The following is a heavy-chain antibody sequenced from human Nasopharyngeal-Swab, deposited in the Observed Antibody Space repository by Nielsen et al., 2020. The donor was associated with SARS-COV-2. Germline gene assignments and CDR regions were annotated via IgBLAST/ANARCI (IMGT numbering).Heavy chain of an antibody. CDR1: GGSISSYY. CDR2: IYYSGST. V-gene: IGHV4-59*01. CDR3: ARDTRRGGVDY. J-gene: IGHJ4*02. D-gene: IGHD2-15*01. Sequence: SETLSLTCTVSGGSISSYYWSWIRQPPGKGLEWIGYIYYSGSTNYNPSLKSRVTISLDTSKNQFSLKLSSVTAADSAVYYCARDTRRGGVDYWGQGTLVTVSS.